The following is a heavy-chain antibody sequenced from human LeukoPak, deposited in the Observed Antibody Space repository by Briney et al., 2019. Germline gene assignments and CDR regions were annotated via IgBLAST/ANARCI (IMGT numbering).Heavy chain of an antibody. D-gene: IGHD3-22*01. CDR1: GYTFTSYY. V-gene: IGHV1-2*02. J-gene: IGHJ4*02. CDR2: INPSGGST. Sequence: ASVKVSCKASGYTFTSYYMHWVRQAPGQGLEWMGIINPSGGSTNYAQKFQGRVTMTRDTSISTAYMELSRLRSDDTAVYYCARDDPTYYYDSSGYSAYWGQGTLVTVSS. CDR3: ARDDPTYYYDSSGYSAY.